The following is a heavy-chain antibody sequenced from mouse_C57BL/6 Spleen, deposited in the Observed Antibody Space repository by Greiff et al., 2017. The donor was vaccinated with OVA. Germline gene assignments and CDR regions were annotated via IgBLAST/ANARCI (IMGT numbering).Heavy chain of an antibody. D-gene: IGHD2-4*01. V-gene: IGHV1-26*01. CDR3: ARGRLRVYFDY. Sequence: VQLQQSGPELVKPGASVKISCKASGYTFTDYYMNWVKQSHGKSLEWIGDINPNNGGTSYNQKFKGKATLTVDKSSSTAYMELRSLTSEDSAVYYCARGRLRVYFDYWGQGTTLTVSS. CDR1: GYTFTDYY. J-gene: IGHJ2*01. CDR2: INPNNGGT.